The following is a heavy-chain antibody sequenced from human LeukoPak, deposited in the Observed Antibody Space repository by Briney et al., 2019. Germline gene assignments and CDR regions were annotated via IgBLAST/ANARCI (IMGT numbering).Heavy chain of an antibody. CDR1: GGSISSSY. V-gene: IGHV4-59*01. D-gene: IGHD3-22*01. Sequence: SETLSLTCTVSGGSISSSYWGWIRHPPGEGLGRRVYSFYSASANDNPSLRGRATRTVDTSKNQSSLKLSSVTAADTAVDYGAGGWIDQGVISPDYWGQGTLVTVSS. J-gene: IGHJ4*02. CDR3: AGGWIDQGVISPDY. CDR2: SFYSASA.